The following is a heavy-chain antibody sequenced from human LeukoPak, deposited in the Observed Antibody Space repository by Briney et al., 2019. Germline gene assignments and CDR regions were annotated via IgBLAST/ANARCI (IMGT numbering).Heavy chain of an antibody. J-gene: IGHJ4*02. Sequence: SENLSLTCTVSGGSISSSSYYWGWIRQPPGKGLEWIGSIYYSGSTYYNPSLKSRVTISVDTSKNQFSLKLSSVTAADTAVYYCARTYGDYEPFDYWGQGTLVTVSS. CDR1: GGSISSSSYY. CDR3: ARTYGDYEPFDY. V-gene: IGHV4-39*01. D-gene: IGHD4-17*01. CDR2: IYYSGST.